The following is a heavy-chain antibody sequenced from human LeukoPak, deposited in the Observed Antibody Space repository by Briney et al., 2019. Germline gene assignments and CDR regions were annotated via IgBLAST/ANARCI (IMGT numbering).Heavy chain of an antibody. CDR2: ISSSSSTI. CDR1: GFTFSSYS. J-gene: IGHJ4*02. CDR3: ARGRGSYYYDSSGYGGY. V-gene: IGHV3-48*04. D-gene: IGHD3-22*01. Sequence: GGSLRLSCAASGFTFSSYSMNWVRQAPGKGLEWVSYISSSSSTIYYADSVKGRFTISRDNAKNSLYLQMNSLRAEDTAVYYCARGRGSYYYDSSGYGGYWGQGTLVTVSS.